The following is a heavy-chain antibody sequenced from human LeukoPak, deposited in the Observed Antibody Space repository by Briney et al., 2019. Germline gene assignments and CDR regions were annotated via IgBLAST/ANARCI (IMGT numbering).Heavy chain of an antibody. V-gene: IGHV3-74*01. CDR1: GFTFSSYW. D-gene: IGHD1-26*01. CDR2: INSDGSGT. J-gene: IGHJ4*02. CDR3: ASDASGSYSYDY. Sequence: GGSLRLSCAASGFTFSSYWMHWVRQAPGKGLVWVSRINSDGSGTIYADSVKGRFTISRDNAKNTLYLQMNSLRAEDTAVYYCASDASGSYSYDYWGQGTLVTVSS.